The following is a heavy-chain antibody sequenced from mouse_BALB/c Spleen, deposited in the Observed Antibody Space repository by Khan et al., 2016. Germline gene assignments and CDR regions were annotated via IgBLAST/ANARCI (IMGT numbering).Heavy chain of an antibody. J-gene: IGHJ3*01. Sequence: EVQLVESGAELVKPGASVKLSCTASGFNIKDTYMHWVKQRPEQGLEWIGRIDPANGNTKYDPKFQGKATITADTSSNTAYLQLSSLTSEDTAVYYCARSPYDYDVGFAYWGQGTLVTVPA. CDR1: GFNIKDTY. D-gene: IGHD2-4*01. CDR2: IDPANGNT. CDR3: ARSPYDYDVGFAY. V-gene: IGHV14-3*02.